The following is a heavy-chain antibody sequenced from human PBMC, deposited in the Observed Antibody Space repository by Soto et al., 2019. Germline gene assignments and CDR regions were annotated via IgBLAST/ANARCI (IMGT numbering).Heavy chain of an antibody. Sequence: NPSDTLSLTCTASGGSISSYYWSWIRQPPGKGLEWIGYIYHSGSTNYNPSLKSRVTISVDTSKNQFSLKLSSVTAADTAVYYCARSPTVTTGYFDYWGQRPLVTVSS. CDR3: ARSPTVTTGYFDY. CDR1: GGSISSYY. D-gene: IGHD4-17*01. CDR2: IYHSGST. V-gene: IGHV4-59*07. J-gene: IGHJ4*02.